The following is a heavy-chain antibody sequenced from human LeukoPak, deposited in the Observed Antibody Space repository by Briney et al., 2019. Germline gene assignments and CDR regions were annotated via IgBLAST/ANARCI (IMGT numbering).Heavy chain of an antibody. CDR1: GLTFSSYW. CDR2: INTDGIST. V-gene: IGHV3-74*01. J-gene: IGHJ5*02. D-gene: IGHD2-15*01. CDR3: ARDRCSGGSCYWFDP. Sequence: GGSLRLSCAASGLTFSSYWMHWVRQLPGKGLVWVSRINTDGISTYYADSVKGRFTISRDNAKNTLYLLMNSLRAEDTAIYYCARDRCSGGSCYWFDPWGQGTLVTVSS.